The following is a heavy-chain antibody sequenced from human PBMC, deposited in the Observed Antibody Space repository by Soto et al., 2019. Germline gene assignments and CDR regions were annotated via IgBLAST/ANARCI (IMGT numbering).Heavy chain of an antibody. V-gene: IGHV1-46*03. CDR1: GYTFTSYY. D-gene: IGHD6-13*01. CDR3: ARYDSSWYSDY. CDR2: IKPSGGST. J-gene: IGHJ4*02. Sequence: QVQLVQSGAEVKKPGASVKVSCKASGYTFTSYYMHWVRQAPGQGLEWMGIIKPSGGSTSYAQKFQGRVTMTRDTSTSTVYMELSSLRSEDTAVYYCARYDSSWYSDYWGQGTLVTVSS.